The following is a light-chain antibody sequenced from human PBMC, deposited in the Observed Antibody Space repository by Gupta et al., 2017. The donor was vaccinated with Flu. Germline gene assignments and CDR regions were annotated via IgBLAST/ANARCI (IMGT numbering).Light chain of an antibody. CDR2: LAS. CDR3: MQAVQTPYA. J-gene: IGKJ2*01. Sequence: DIVMTLFSPSEPVISGEPASLSCRSSQSLLHNNGDNFLDWYLQKPGQSPQLLIYLASNRASGVPDRFSASGSGTDFTLKISRVEAEDVGVYYCMQAVQTPYAFAQGTKLEIK. V-gene: IGKV2-28*01. CDR1: QSLLHNNGDNF.